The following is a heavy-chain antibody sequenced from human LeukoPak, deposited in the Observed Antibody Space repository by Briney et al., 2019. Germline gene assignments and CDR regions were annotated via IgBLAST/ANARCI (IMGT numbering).Heavy chain of an antibody. J-gene: IGHJ3*02. Sequence: PGGSLRLSCAASQFTFINYSMNWVRQAPGKGLEWVSSISSGSSYIYYADSVEGRLTISRDNAKNSLYLQMDSLRAEDTAVYYCARAGPRVVAATRLYAFDIWGQGTMVTVSS. CDR1: QFTFINYS. CDR3: ARAGPRVVAATRLYAFDI. V-gene: IGHV3-21*01. D-gene: IGHD2-15*01. CDR2: ISSGSSYI.